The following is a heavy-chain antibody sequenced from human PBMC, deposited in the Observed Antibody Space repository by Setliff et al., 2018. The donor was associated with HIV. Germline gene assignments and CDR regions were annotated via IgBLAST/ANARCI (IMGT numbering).Heavy chain of an antibody. CDR2: ISYDGSYE. Sequence: RGSLRLSCAASGFTFGIYEMNWVRQAPGKGLEWVAFISYDGSYEYYADSVRDRFTISRDNAKNSLYIQMNTLRVEDTALYYCTKGRQLVSGEWYFERWGQGTLVTVSS. V-gene: IGHV3-30*04. J-gene: IGHJ4*02. D-gene: IGHD6-6*01. CDR3: TKGRQLVSGEWYFER. CDR1: GFTFGIYE.